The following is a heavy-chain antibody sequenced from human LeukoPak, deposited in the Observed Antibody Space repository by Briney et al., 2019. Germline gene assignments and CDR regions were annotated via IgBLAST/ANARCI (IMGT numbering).Heavy chain of an antibody. CDR2: IYTSGST. Sequence: SETLSLTCTVSGGSISSGSYYWSWIRQPAGKGLERIGRIYTSGSTNYNPSLKSRVTISVDTSKNQFSLKLSSVTAADTAVYYCARELYYYGSGSYSYYFDYWGQGTLVTVSS. CDR3: ARELYYYGSGSYSYYFDY. J-gene: IGHJ4*02. D-gene: IGHD3-10*01. V-gene: IGHV4-61*02. CDR1: GGSISSGSYY.